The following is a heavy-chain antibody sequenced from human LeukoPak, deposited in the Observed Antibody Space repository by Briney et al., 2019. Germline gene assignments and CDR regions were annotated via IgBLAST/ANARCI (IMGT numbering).Heavy chain of an antibody. Sequence: GGSLRLSCAASGFTFSDYYMSWIRQAPGKGLEWVSYISSSGSTIYYADSVKGRFTISRDNAKNSLYLQMNSLRAEDTAVYYCRGTYYYDSSGYYYGGFDYWGQGTLDTVSS. D-gene: IGHD3-22*01. J-gene: IGHJ4*02. CDR2: ISSSGSTI. CDR1: GFTFSDYY. V-gene: IGHV3-11*04. CDR3: RGTYYYDSSGYYYGGFDY.